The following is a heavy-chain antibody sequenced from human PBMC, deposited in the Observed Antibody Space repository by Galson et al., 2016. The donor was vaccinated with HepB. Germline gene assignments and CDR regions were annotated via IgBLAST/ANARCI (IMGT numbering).Heavy chain of an antibody. D-gene: IGHD1-1*01. V-gene: IGHV4-39*01. CDR2: IYYAGRT. J-gene: IGHJ5*02. CDR3: ARRGTGKNWFDP. Sequence: QPPGKGLECIGIIYYAGRTYYNPSLKSRVTISVDTSKNQFSLDLNAVTVADTAVYYCARRGTGKNWFDPWGQGTLVTVSS.